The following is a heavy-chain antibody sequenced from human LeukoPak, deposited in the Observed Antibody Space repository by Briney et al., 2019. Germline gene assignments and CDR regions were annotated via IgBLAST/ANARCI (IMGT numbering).Heavy chain of an antibody. V-gene: IGHV3-74*01. CDR1: GFTFSSYW. Sequence: GGSLRLSCAASGFTFSSYWMHWVRQAPGKGLVWVSRINSDGSSTSYADSVKGRFTISRDNTKNTLYLQMNSLRAEDTAVYYCASWGTAMGSGFDYWGQGTLDTVSS. CDR2: INSDGSST. CDR3: ASWGTAMGSGFDY. D-gene: IGHD5-18*01. J-gene: IGHJ4*02.